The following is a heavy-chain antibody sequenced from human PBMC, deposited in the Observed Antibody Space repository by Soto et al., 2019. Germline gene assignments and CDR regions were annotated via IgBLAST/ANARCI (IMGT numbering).Heavy chain of an antibody. CDR1: ASIFKGHV. J-gene: IGHJ4*02. Sequence: QVQLVESGGGVVQPGGSLRLSCAASASIFKGHVMHWVRQAPGKGLEWVAIIRYDGSDEHYGDSVKGRFTISRDNSKNMLYLQMNSLRAEDTAVYYCARDGVGATTFFGFLDYWGQGTLVTVSS. CDR2: IRYDGSDE. V-gene: IGHV3-33*08. CDR3: ARDGVGATTFFGFLDY. D-gene: IGHD1-26*01.